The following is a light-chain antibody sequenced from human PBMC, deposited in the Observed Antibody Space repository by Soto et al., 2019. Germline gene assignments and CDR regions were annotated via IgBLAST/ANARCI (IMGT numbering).Light chain of an antibody. CDR1: QSVSSN. J-gene: IGKJ4*01. V-gene: IGKV3-15*01. CDR2: GAS. CDR3: QQYNNWPLT. Sequence: VMTQSAATLSVSPGERATLSCRASQSVSSNLAWYQQKAGQAPRLLMYGASTRATGIPARFSGSGSGTEFTLTISSLQSEDFAVYYCQQYNNWPLTFGGGTKVDIK.